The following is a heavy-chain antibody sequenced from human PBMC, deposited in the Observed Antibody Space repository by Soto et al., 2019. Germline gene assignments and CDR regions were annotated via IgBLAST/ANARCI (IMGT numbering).Heavy chain of an antibody. D-gene: IGHD5-12*01. CDR2: ITSSGSST. Sequence: EVQLLESGGGGVQPGGSLRLSCAASGFIFSDYAMTWVRQTPGKGLEWVSAITSSGSSTYFADSLKGRITISRDNSKNTLSLQMDSRRVEDTAIYYWAKGVEGYVVSSFDSWGQGALVTVSS. V-gene: IGHV3-23*01. CDR1: GFIFSDYA. J-gene: IGHJ4*02. CDR3: AKGVEGYVVSSFDS.